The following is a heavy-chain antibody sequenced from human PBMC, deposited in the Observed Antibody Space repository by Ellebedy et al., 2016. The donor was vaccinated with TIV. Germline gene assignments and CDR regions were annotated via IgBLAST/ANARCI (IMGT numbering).Heavy chain of an antibody. CDR3: ARGGDSSGYLFDY. CDR1: GYTFTSNY. D-gene: IGHD3-22*01. V-gene: IGHV1-46*01. J-gene: IGHJ4*02. CDR2: INPSGGST. Sequence: AASVKVSCKASGYTFTSNYMHWVRQATGQGLEWMGVINPSGGSTSYAQKFQGRVTVTREKATSTVYMELNSLRSEDTAVYHCARGGDSSGYLFDYWGQGTLVTVSS.